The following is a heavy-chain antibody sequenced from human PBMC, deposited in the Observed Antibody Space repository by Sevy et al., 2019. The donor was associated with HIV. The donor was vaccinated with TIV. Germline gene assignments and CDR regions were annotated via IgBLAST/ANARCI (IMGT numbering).Heavy chain of an antibody. D-gene: IGHD2-2*01. CDR1: GFTFNTYW. CDR2: INPDGSEN. Sequence: GGSLRLSCVASGFTFNTYWMTWVRQAPGKGLEWVANINPDGSENDYVDSLKGRFTVSRDNAETSLYLHMNSLRVEDTAVYFCARLLWDVVVVPGTTPGQYFDYWCQGTLVTVSS. V-gene: IGHV3-7*01. CDR3: ARLLWDVVVVPGTTPGQYFDY. J-gene: IGHJ4*02.